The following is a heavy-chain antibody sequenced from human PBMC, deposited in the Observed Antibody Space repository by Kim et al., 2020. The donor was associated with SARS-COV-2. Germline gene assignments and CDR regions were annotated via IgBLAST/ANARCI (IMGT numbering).Heavy chain of an antibody. V-gene: IGHV4-59*01. CDR3: ARDKSRAVAGYYYYYGMDG. CDR2: IYYSGST. CDR1: GGSISSYY. Sequence: SETLSLTCTVSGGSISSYYWSWIRQPPGKGLEWIGYIYYSGSTNYNPSLKSRVTISVDTSKNQLSLKLSSVTAADTAVYYCARDKSRAVAGYYYYYGMDGWGRGTAVAVSS. D-gene: IGHD6-19*01. J-gene: IGHJ6*02.